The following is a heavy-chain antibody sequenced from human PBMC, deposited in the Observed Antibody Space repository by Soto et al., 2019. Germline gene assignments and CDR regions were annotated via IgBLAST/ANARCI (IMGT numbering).Heavy chain of an antibody. V-gene: IGHV5-51*01. CDR3: ARHHRVDIVDTTTAGGIDY. CDR1: GYSFTSYW. Sequence: EVQLVQSGAEVKKPGESLKISCKGSGYSFTSYWIGWVRQMPGKGLEWMGIIYPGDSDTRYSPSFQGQVTISADKSISTAYMQWSSLKASDTAMYYCARHHRVDIVDTTTAGGIDYWGQGTLVTVSS. CDR2: IYPGDSDT. J-gene: IGHJ4*02. D-gene: IGHD5-12*01.